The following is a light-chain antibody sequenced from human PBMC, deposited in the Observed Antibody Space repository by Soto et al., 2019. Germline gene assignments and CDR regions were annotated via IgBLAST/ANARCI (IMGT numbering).Light chain of an antibody. CDR3: QQYVNSLFT. CDR2: GAS. CDR1: QSVTSSF. J-gene: IGKJ5*01. V-gene: IGKV3-20*01. Sequence: EIVLTQSPGTLSLSPGERATLSCRASQSVTSSFLAWYQQKPGQAPRLLIYGASTRATGIPDRFSGSGSGTDFTRTISGLEPEDFAVYYCQQYVNSLFTFGQGTRLEIK.